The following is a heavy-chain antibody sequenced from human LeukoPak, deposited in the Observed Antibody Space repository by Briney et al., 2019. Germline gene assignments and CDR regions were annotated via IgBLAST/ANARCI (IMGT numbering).Heavy chain of an antibody. CDR3: ARAGHYYDSSGTDAFDI. J-gene: IGHJ3*02. D-gene: IGHD3-22*01. CDR1: GGIFISYA. CDR2: IIPIFGIA. V-gene: IGHV1-69*04. Sequence: GSSVKVSCKASGGIFISYAISWVRQAPGQGLEWMGRIIPIFGIANYAQKFQGRVTITADKSTSTAYMELSSLRSEDTAVYYCARAGHYYDSSGTDAFDIWGQGTMVTVSS.